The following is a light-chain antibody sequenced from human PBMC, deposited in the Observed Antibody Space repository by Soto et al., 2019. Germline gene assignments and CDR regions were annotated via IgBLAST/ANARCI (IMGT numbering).Light chain of an antibody. Sequence: EIVVTQAPGTMSLAPGERATLDCRASQSLTNNYFAWYQQKPGRALRLLIDGASTRATGIPDRFSGSGSGTDCTLTISRRDPEDVAVYYCQQYEAVVTFGQGTTGAI. CDR3: QQYEAVVT. CDR2: GAS. J-gene: IGKJ1*01. CDR1: QSLTNNY. V-gene: IGKV3-20*01.